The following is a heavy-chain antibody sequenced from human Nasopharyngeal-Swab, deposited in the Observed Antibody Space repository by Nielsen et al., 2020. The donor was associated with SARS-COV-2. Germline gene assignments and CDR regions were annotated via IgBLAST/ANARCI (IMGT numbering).Heavy chain of an antibody. D-gene: IGHD3-3*01. Sequence: SETLSLTCTVSGGSISSYYWSWIRQPPGKGLEWIGYIYYSGSTNYNPSLKSRVTISVDTSKNQFSLKLSSVTAADTAVYYCARAGDAYDFWSGYPDNYGMDVWGQGTTVTVSS. V-gene: IGHV4-59*01. CDR3: ARAGDAYDFWSGYPDNYGMDV. CDR2: IYYSGST. CDR1: GGSISSYY. J-gene: IGHJ6*02.